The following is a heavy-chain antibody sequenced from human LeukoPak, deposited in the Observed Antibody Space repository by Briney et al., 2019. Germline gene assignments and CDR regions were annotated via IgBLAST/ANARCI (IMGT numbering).Heavy chain of an antibody. Sequence: GGYLRLSCAASGFTFDDYPMHWLPQAPGKGLEGVSSISWNSGSIGYAYSVKGPFTIARDNAKNSLDLQMNSLRAEDMALYYCAKGYGSGSYYNPYYFDYWGQGTLVTVSS. CDR2: ISWNSGSI. CDR3: AKGYGSGSYYNPYYFDY. CDR1: GFTFDDYP. D-gene: IGHD3-10*01. J-gene: IGHJ4*02. V-gene: IGHV3-9*03.